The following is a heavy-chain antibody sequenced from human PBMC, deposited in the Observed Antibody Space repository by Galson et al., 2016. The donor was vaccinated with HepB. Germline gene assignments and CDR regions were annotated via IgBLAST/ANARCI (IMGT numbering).Heavy chain of an antibody. D-gene: IGHD3-10*01. Sequence: TLSLTCTVSGGSISSGGYYWSWIRQHPGKGLEWIGYIYYDGSIYQNPSLKSRLTMSVDTSQNQFTLSLTSVTAADTAVYYCGRARFGEFVDYWGQGALVTVAS. CDR2: IYYDGSI. V-gene: IGHV4-31*03. CDR1: GGSISSGGYY. CDR3: GRARFGEFVDY. J-gene: IGHJ4*02.